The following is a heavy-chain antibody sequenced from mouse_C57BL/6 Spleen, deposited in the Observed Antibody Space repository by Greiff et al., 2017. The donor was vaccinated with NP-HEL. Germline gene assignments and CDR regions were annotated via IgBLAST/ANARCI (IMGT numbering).Heavy chain of an antibody. J-gene: IGHJ2*01. CDR2: ISSGGSYT. D-gene: IGHD6-5*01. Sequence: EVHLVESGGDLVKPGGSLKLSCAASGFTFSSYGMSWVRQTPDKRLEWVATISSGGSYTYYPDSVKGRFTISRDNAKNTLYLQMSSLKSEDTAMYYCASLSDYWGQGTTLTVSS. V-gene: IGHV5-6*01. CDR1: GFTFSSYG. CDR3: ASLSDY.